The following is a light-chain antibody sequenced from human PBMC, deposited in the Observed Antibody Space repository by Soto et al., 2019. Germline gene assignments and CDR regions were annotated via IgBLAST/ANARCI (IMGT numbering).Light chain of an antibody. V-gene: IGKV1-12*01. Sequence: DIQMTQSPSSLSVSLGERVTXTCRASQGISSRLAWYQQKPGKAPKLLIYAASSLQSGVPSRFSGSGSGTDFTLTISSLQPEDFAPYYCQQSYSGPWTFGQGPKLDIK. CDR3: QQSYSGPWT. CDR2: AAS. CDR1: QGISSR. J-gene: IGKJ1*01.